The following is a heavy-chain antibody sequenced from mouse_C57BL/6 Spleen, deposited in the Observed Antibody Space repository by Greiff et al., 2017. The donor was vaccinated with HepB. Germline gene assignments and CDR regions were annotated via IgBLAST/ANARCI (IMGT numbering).Heavy chain of an antibody. CDR2: IHPNSGST. V-gene: IGHV1-64*01. CDR1: GYTFTSYW. CDR3: ASYGNYETWFAY. Sequence: QVQLQQSGAELVKPGASVKLSCKASGYTFTSYWMHWVKQRPGQGLEWIGMIHPNSGSTNYNEKFKSKATLTVDKSSSTAYMQLSSLTSEDSAVYYCASYGNYETWFAYWGQGTLVTVSA. J-gene: IGHJ3*01. D-gene: IGHD2-1*01.